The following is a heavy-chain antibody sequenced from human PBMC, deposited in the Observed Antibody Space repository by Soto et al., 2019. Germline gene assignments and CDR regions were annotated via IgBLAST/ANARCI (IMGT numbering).Heavy chain of an antibody. CDR3: ARVWCISTSCQPWFDP. CDR2: IIPIFGTA. CDR1: GGTFSSYA. D-gene: IGHD2-2*01. J-gene: IGHJ5*02. Sequence: QVQLVQSGAEVKKPGSSVKVSCKASGGTFSSYAISWVRQAPGQELEWMGGIIPIFGTANYVQKFQGRVTITXXEXTXKGYMELSSLRSEDTAVYYCARVWCISTSCQPWFDPWGQGTLVTVSS. V-gene: IGHV1-69*05.